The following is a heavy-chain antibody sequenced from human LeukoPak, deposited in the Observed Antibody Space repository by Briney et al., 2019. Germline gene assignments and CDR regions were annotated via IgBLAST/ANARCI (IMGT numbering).Heavy chain of an antibody. D-gene: IGHD3-3*01. CDR1: GYSFTSYW. V-gene: IGHV5-51*01. Sequence: GESLKISCEGSGYSFTSYWIGWVRQMPGKGLEWMGIIYPGDSDTRYSPSFQGQVTISADKSISTAYLQWSSLKASDTAMYYCAIYYDFWSGYLDYWGQGTLVTVSS. CDR2: IYPGDSDT. J-gene: IGHJ4*02. CDR3: AIYYDFWSGYLDY.